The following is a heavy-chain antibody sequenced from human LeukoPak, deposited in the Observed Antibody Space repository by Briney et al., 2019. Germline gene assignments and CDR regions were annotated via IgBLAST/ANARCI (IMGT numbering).Heavy chain of an antibody. V-gene: IGHV3-30*04. D-gene: IGHD3-10*01. J-gene: IGHJ6*04. CDR2: ISYDGNNK. CDR1: GFTFSRYA. CDR3: ARDLWFGELLRYYYYGMDV. Sequence: GRSLRLSCAASGFTFSRYAMHWVSQAPGKGLEWVAVISYDGNNKYYADSVKDRFTISRDNSKNTLYLQMNSLRAEDTAVYYCARDLWFGELLRYYYYGMDVWGKGTTVTVSS.